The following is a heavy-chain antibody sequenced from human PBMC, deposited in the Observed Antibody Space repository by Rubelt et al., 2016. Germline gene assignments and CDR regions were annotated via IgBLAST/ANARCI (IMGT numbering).Heavy chain of an antibody. V-gene: IGHV4-34*01. D-gene: IGHD6-13*01. Sequence: QVQLQQWGAGLLKPSETLSLTCAVYGGSFSGYYWSWIRQPPGKGLEWIGEINHSGSTNYNPSLKSRVTISGDTSKNQFVLKLGSVTAADTAVYYCARGRRGSSSWLGRDYYGMDVWGQGTTVTVSS. CDR3: ARGRRGSSSWLGRDYYGMDV. CDR2: INHSGST. CDR1: GGSFSGYY. J-gene: IGHJ6*02.